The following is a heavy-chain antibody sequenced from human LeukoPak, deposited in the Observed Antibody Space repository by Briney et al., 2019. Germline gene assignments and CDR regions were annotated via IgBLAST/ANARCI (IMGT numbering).Heavy chain of an antibody. CDR1: GGTFSSYA. J-gene: IGHJ4*02. Sequence: SVKVSCKASGGTFSSYAISWVRQAPGQGLEWMGRIIPIFGIADYAQKFQGRVTITADKSTSTAYMELSSLRSEDTAVYYCARDLFYDFWSGPSIFDYWGQGTLVTVSS. CDR2: IIPIFGIA. D-gene: IGHD3-3*01. CDR3: ARDLFYDFWSGPSIFDY. V-gene: IGHV1-69*04.